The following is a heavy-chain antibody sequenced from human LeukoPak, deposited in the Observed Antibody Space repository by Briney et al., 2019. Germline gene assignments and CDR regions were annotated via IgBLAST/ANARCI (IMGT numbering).Heavy chain of an antibody. V-gene: IGHV3-30*03. D-gene: IGHD6-13*01. Sequence: GGSLRLSCAASGFTFSSYGMHWVRQAPGKGLEWVAVISYDGSNKYYADSVKGRFTISRDNAKNSLYLQMNSLRAEDTAVYYCARVERESSSWFLTPFDPWGQGTLVTVSS. CDR3: ARVERESSSWFLTPFDP. J-gene: IGHJ5*02. CDR2: ISYDGSNK. CDR1: GFTFSSYG.